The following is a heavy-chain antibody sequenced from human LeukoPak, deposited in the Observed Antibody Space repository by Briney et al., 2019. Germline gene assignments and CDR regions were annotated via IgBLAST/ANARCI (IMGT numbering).Heavy chain of an antibody. CDR1: GFTFSSYW. CDR2: VDHGDSGT. Sequence: AGGSLRLSCAASGFTFSSYWMHWVRQAPGKGLVWVSRVDHGDSGTVYADSVKGRFTISKNNAKNTLYLQMNSLRAEDTAVYYCVREVSGDPWHNWFDPWGQGTLVTVSS. D-gene: IGHD4-17*01. J-gene: IGHJ5*02. CDR3: VREVSGDPWHNWFDP. V-gene: IGHV3-74*03.